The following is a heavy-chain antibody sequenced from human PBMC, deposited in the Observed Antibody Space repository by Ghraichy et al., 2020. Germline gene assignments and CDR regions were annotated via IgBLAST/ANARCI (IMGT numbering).Heavy chain of an antibody. Sequence: ASVKVSCKASGYTFTSYDINWVRQATGQGLEWMGWMNPNRGNTGYAQKFQGRVTMTRNTSISTAYMELSSLRSEDTAVYYCAKSTEVYDFWSGDLEDWGQGPLVTVYS. CDR3: AKSTEVYDFWSGDLED. CDR1: GYTFTSYD. J-gene: IGHJ4*02. V-gene: IGHV1-8*02. D-gene: IGHD3-3*01. CDR2: MNPNRGNT.